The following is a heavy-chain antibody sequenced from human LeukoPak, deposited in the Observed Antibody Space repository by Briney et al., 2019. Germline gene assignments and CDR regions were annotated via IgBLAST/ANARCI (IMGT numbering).Heavy chain of an antibody. Sequence: GESLKISCKASGYSFTIYWIGWVRQLPGKGLECMGIIYPGDSTVRYSPSFQGQVTFSVDTSITTAYLQWSSLKASDSAIYYCVRYPVNYGGFDYWGQGTLVTVSS. D-gene: IGHD3-16*01. CDR3: VRYPVNYGGFDY. CDR1: GYSFTIYW. J-gene: IGHJ4*02. V-gene: IGHV5-51*01. CDR2: IYPGDSTV.